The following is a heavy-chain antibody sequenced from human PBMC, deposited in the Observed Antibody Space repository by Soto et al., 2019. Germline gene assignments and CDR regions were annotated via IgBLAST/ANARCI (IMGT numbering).Heavy chain of an antibody. D-gene: IGHD3-3*01. CDR3: ARVRDWFDP. J-gene: IGHJ5*02. V-gene: IGHV4-34*01. CDR2: IDHSGYT. CDR1: DGSFSGDY. Sequence: PSETLCLTCAVCDGSFSGDYWNWIRQPPGKGLEWIGEIDHSGYTNYNPSLKSRVTISVDTSKNQFSLRLTSVTAADTAVYYCARVRDWFDPWGQGTLVTVSS.